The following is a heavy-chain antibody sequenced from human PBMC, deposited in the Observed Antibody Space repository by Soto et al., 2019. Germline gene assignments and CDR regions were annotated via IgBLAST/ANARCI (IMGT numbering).Heavy chain of an antibody. D-gene: IGHD4-17*01. CDR3: ARGGWVGDYGEVWFDP. CDR2: IYYSGST. Sequence: QVQLQESGPGLVKPSQTLSLTCTVSGGSISSGDYYWSWIRQPPGKGLEWIGYIYYSGSTYYNRSLKSRVTISVDTSKNQFSLKLSSVTAADTAVYYCARGGWVGDYGEVWFDPWGQGTLVTVSS. J-gene: IGHJ5*02. V-gene: IGHV4-30-4*01. CDR1: GGSISSGDYY.